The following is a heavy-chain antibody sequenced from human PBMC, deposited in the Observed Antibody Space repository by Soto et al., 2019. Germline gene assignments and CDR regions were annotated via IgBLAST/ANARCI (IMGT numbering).Heavy chain of an antibody. CDR3: ARVGDRYCSGGSCYEKGALDY. V-gene: IGHV1-46*04. J-gene: IGHJ4*01. D-gene: IGHD2-15*01. CDR2: INLSVGGT. Sequence: ASVKVSCKASGYTFTSYFMHWVRQAPGQGLEWLGIINLSVGGTSYAQKLQGRVTMTRDTSKNQFSLKLSSVTAADTAVYYCARVGDRYCSGGSCYEKGALDYWG. CDR1: GYTFTSYF.